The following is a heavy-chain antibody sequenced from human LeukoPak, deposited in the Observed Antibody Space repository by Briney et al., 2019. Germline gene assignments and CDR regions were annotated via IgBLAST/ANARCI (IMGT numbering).Heavy chain of an antibody. V-gene: IGHV3-7*01. CDR1: GFTFSSFV. J-gene: IGHJ4*02. CDR2: IKQDGSEK. Sequence: GGSLRLSCAASGFTFSSFVMHWVRQAPGKGLEWVATIKQDGSEKYYVDSVKGRFTISRDNAKNSLYLQMNSLRAEDTAVYYCARDRNTDFWSGYYTNYCDYWGQGTLVTVSS. CDR3: ARDRNTDFWSGYYTNYCDY. D-gene: IGHD3-3*01.